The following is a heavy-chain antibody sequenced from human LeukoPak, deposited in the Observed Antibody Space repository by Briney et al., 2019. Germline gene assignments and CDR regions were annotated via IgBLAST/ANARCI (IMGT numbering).Heavy chain of an antibody. CDR1: GFTFSNYA. J-gene: IGHJ4*02. D-gene: IGHD2-2*01. Sequence: PGGSLRLSCAASGFTFSNYAMSWVRQAPGKGLEWVSGISGSDGTTYYADSVKGRFTISRDNSKNTLYMQMNSLRAEDTAVYYCAKAVVIVPTATPFDYWGQGTLVTVSS. CDR2: ISGSDGTT. V-gene: IGHV3-23*01. CDR3: AKAVVIVPTATPFDY.